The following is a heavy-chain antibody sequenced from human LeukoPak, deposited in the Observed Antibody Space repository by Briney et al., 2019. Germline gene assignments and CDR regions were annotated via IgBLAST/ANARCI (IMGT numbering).Heavy chain of an antibody. V-gene: IGHV1-18*01. CDR2: ISAYNGNT. J-gene: IGHJ3*02. CDR1: GYTFTGYG. D-gene: IGHD6-19*01. CDR3: ARFGLGKHIEVAGIPFDI. Sequence: ASVKVSCKASGYTFTGYGISWVRQAPGQGLEWMGWISAYNGNTNYAQKLQGRVTMTTDTSTSTAYMELRSLRSDDTAVYYCARFGLGKHIEVAGIPFDIWGQGTMVTVSS.